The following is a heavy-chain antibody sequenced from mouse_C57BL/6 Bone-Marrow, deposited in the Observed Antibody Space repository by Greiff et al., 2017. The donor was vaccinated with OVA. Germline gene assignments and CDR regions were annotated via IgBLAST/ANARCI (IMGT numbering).Heavy chain of an antibody. CDR1: GYTFTDYY. CDR2: INPNNGGT. J-gene: IGHJ4*01. CDR3: EREDIYGNCGDGAMDY. D-gene: IGHD2-1*01. Sequence: EVQLQQSGPELVKPGASVKISCKASGYTFTDYYMNWVKQSHGKSLEWIGDINPNNGGTSYNQKFKGKATLTVDKSSSTAYMELRSLTSEDSAVCYCEREDIYGNCGDGAMDYWGQGTSVTVSA. V-gene: IGHV1-26*01.